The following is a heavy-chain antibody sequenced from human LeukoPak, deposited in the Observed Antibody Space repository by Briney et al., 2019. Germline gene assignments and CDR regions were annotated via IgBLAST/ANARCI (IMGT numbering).Heavy chain of an antibody. V-gene: IGHV4-39*07. CDR1: GGSISSSSYY. CDR2: IYYSGST. D-gene: IGHD5-18*01. J-gene: IGHJ4*02. CDR3: ARSTGYSYGLTVVDY. Sequence: PSETLSLTCTVSGGSISSSSYYWGWIRQPPGKGLEWIGSIYYSGSTYYNPSLKSRVTISVDTSKNQFSLKLSSVTAADTAVYYCARSTGYSYGLTVVDYWGQGTLVTVSS.